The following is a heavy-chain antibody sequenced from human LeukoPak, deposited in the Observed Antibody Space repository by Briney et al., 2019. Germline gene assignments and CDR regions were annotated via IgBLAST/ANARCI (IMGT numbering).Heavy chain of an antibody. V-gene: IGHV4-34*01. D-gene: IGHD3-10*01. CDR3: AKVRGVTFFDY. CDR1: GGSFSGYY. Sequence: PSETLSLTCAVYGGSFSGYYWSWIRQPPGKGLEWIGEINHSGSTNYNPSLKSRVTISVDTSKNRFSLKLSSVTAADTAVYYCAKVRGVTFFDYWGQGTLVTVSS. CDR2: INHSGST. J-gene: IGHJ4*02.